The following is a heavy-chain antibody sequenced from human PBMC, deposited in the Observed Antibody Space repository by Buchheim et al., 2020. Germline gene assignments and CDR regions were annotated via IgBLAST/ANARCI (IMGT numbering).Heavy chain of an antibody. Sequence: QVQLQESGPGLVKPSETLSLTCTVSGGSISSYYWSWIRQHPGKGLEWIGYIYYSGSTNYNPSLKSRVTISVDTSKNQFSLKLSSVTAADTAVYYCARHGVTIFGPVTLEFDYWGQGTL. CDR2: IYYSGST. D-gene: IGHD3-3*01. CDR1: GGSISSYY. V-gene: IGHV4-59*08. J-gene: IGHJ4*02. CDR3: ARHGVTIFGPVTLEFDY.